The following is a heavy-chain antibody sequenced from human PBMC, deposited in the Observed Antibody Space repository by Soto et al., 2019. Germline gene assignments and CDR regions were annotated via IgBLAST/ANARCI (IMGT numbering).Heavy chain of an antibody. CDR2: IIPIFGTA. Sequence: GASVKVSCKASGGTFSSYAISWVRQAPGQGLERMGGIIPIFGTANYAQKFQGRVTITADESTSTAYMELSSLRSEDTAVYYCARSGRGWLNYYYYYGMDVWGQGTTVTVSS. CDR1: GGTFSSYA. J-gene: IGHJ6*02. V-gene: IGHV1-69*13. D-gene: IGHD3-22*01. CDR3: ARSGRGWLNYYYYYGMDV.